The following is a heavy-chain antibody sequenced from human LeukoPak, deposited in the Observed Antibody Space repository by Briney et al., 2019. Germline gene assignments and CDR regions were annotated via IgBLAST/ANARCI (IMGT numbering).Heavy chain of an antibody. CDR2: IIPIFVTA. V-gene: IGHV1-69*05. Sequence: GSSGKVSCKASEGTFCSYAISRVGQAPGQGREWWGGIIPIFVTANYSHKLQRRGTITTDESTSTAYMELSSLRSEDTAVYYCARGAQYSNYQDYWGQGTLVTVSS. CDR1: EGTFCSYA. D-gene: IGHD4-11*01. J-gene: IGHJ4*02. CDR3: ARGAQYSNYQDY.